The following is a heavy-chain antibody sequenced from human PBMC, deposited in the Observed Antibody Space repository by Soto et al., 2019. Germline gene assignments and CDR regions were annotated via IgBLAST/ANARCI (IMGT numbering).Heavy chain of an antibody. CDR3: AKGVSIAARPPIDY. V-gene: IGHV3-30*18. D-gene: IGHD6-6*01. CDR1: GFTFSSYG. J-gene: IGHJ4*02. CDR2: ISYDGSNK. Sequence: QVQLVESGGGVVQPGRSLRLSCAASGFTFSSYGMHWVRQAPGKGLEWVAVISYDGSNKYYADSVKGRFTISRDNSKNTLYLQMNSLRAEDKAVYYCAKGVSIAARPPIDYWGQGTLVTVSS.